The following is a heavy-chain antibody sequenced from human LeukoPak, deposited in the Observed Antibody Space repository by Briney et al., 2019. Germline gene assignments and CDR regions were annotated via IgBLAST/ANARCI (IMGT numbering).Heavy chain of an antibody. CDR3: AKEGPTGAGWYYYMDV. V-gene: IGHV3-23*01. J-gene: IGHJ6*03. CDR1: GFTFSSYG. CDR2: IGTSGTIT. Sequence: PGGSLRLSCAASGFTFSSYGMSWVRQAPGKGLEWVSGIGTSGTITYYGDSVKGRFTTSRDNSKTTLYLQMNSLRAEDTAVYYCAKEGPTGAGWYYYMDVWGKGTTVTISS. D-gene: IGHD1-14*01.